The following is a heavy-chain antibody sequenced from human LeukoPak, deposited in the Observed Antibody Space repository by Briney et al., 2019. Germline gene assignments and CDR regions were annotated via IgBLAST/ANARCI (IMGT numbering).Heavy chain of an antibody. CDR3: AGDQGGTTWYYYGMDV. V-gene: IGHV4-61*02. D-gene: IGHD1-7*01. Sequence: SETLSLTCTVSGGSISSGSYYWSWLRQPAGKGLEWIGRIYTSGSTNYNPSLKSRVTISVDTSKNQFSLKLSSVTAADTAVYYCAGDQGGTTWYYYGMDVWGQGTTVTVSS. CDR2: IYTSGST. J-gene: IGHJ6*02. CDR1: GGSISSGSYY.